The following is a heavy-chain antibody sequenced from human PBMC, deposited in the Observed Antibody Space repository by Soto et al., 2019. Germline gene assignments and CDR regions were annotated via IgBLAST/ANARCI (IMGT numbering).Heavy chain of an antibody. D-gene: IGHD1-26*01. J-gene: IGHJ6*02. CDR1: GFTFSSYA. V-gene: IGHV3-23*01. CDR2: ISGSGGST. CDR3: AKDPQWELPGYYYYGMDV. Sequence: GGSLILSCAASGFTFSSYAMSWVRQAPGKGLEWVSAISGSGGSTYYADSVKGRFTISRDNSKNTLYLQMNSLRAEDTAVYYCAKDPQWELPGYYYYGMDVWGQGTTVTVSS.